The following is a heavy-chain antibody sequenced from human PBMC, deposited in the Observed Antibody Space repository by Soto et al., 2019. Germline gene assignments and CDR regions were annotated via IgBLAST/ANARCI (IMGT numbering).Heavy chain of an antibody. J-gene: IGHJ4*02. CDR3: ARGRYCSSTSCYLSPLYYFDY. CDR2: ISSSSSYI. CDR1: GFTFSSDS. D-gene: IGHD2-2*01. Sequence: GGSLRLSCAASGFTFSSDSMNWVRQAPGKGLEWVSSISSSSSYIYYADSVKGRFTISRDNAKNSLYLQMNSLRAEDTAVYYCARGRYCSSTSCYLSPLYYFDYWGQGTLVTVSS. V-gene: IGHV3-21*01.